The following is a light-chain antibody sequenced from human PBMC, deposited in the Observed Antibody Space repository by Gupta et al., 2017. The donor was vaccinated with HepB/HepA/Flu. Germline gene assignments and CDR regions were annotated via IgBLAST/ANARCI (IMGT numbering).Light chain of an antibody. Sequence: GSSSNLGAGYDVHWYQQLPGTAPNLLIYGNNNRPSGVPDRFSGSKSGTAASLAITGLQAEDEADYYCQSYDSSLSGHVVFGGGTKLTVL. CDR1: SSNLGAGYD. J-gene: IGLJ2*01. V-gene: IGLV1-40*01. CDR2: GNN. CDR3: QSYDSSLSGHVV.